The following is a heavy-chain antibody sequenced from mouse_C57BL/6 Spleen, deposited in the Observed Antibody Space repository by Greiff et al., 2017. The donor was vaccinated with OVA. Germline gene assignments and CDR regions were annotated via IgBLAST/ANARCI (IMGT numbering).Heavy chain of an antibody. V-gene: IGHV1-18*01. CDR3: SRDSSGYVGFAY. D-gene: IGHD3-2*02. CDR2: INPNNGGT. Sequence: VQLQQSGPELVKPGASVKIPCKASGYTFTDYNMDWVKQSHGKSLEWIGDINPNNGGTIYNQKFKGKATLTVDKSSSTAYMELRSLTSADTAVYFCSRDSSGYVGFAYWGQGTLVTVSA. J-gene: IGHJ3*01. CDR1: GYTFTDYN.